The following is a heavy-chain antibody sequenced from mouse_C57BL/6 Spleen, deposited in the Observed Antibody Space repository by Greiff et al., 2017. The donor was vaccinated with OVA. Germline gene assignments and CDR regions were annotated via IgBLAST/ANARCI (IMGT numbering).Heavy chain of an antibody. CDR1: GYTFTSYW. Sequence: QVQLKQPGAELVRPGSSVKLSCKASGYTFTSYWMDWVKQRPGQGLEWIGNIYPSDSETHYNQKFKDKATLTVDKSSSTAYMQLSSLTSEDSAVYYCARSGLYGSSYYAMDYWGQGTSVTVSS. CDR2: IYPSDSET. J-gene: IGHJ4*01. CDR3: ARSGLYGSSYYAMDY. D-gene: IGHD1-1*01. V-gene: IGHV1-61*01.